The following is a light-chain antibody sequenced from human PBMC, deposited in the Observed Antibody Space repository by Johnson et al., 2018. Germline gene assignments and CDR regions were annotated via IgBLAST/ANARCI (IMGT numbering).Light chain of an antibody. CDR3: GTWDSSLSAGNV. CDR2: ENN. Sequence: QSVLTQPPSVSAAPGQKVTISCSGSSSNIGNNYVSWYQQLPGTAPKLLSYENNKRPSGIPDRFSGSKAGTSDTLGIPGLPTGDEADNYCGTWDSSLSAGNVFGTGTKVTVL. J-gene: IGLJ1*01. V-gene: IGLV1-51*02. CDR1: SSNIGNNY.